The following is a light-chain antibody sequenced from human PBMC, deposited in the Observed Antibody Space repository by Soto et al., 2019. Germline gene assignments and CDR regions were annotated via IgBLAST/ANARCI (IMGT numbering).Light chain of an antibody. V-gene: IGKV1-39*01. J-gene: IGKJ1*01. Sequence: DIQMTQSPSSLSASVGDRVTITCRASQSISSYLNWYQQKPGKAPKLLIYGGSTLQSGVPSRFTGSGLGTDFTLTISTLQPEDFATYYCQQSFNTPRTFGPGTKVEIK. CDR3: QQSFNTPRT. CDR1: QSISSY. CDR2: GGS.